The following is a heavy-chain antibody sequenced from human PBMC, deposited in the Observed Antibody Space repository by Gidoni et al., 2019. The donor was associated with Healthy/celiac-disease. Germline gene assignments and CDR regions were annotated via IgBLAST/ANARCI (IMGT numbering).Heavy chain of an antibody. D-gene: IGHD5-18*01. Sequence: EVQLLESGGGLVQPGGSLRLSCAASGFTFSSYAMSWVRQAPGKGLEWVSAISGSGGSKYYEDSVKGRFTISRDNAKNTLYLQMNSLRAEDTAVYYCAKEAPSGYSYGLGDFDYWGQGTLVTVSS. J-gene: IGHJ4*02. CDR1: GFTFSSYA. CDR3: AKEAPSGYSYGLGDFDY. V-gene: IGHV3-23*01. CDR2: ISGSGGSK.